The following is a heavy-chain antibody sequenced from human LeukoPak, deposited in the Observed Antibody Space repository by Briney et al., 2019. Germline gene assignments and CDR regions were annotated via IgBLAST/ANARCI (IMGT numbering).Heavy chain of an antibody. V-gene: IGHV1-18*01. CDR2: ISAYNGNT. J-gene: IGHJ4*02. Sequence: ASVKVSCKASGYTFTSYGISWVRQAPGQGLEWMGWISAYNGNTNYAKKLQGRVTMTTDTSTSTAYMELRSLRSDDTAVYYCARAFGLYCSGGSCFTPTHKMYYFDYWGQGTLVTVSS. CDR3: ARAFGLYCSGGSCFTPTHKMYYFDY. D-gene: IGHD2-15*01. CDR1: GYTFTSYG.